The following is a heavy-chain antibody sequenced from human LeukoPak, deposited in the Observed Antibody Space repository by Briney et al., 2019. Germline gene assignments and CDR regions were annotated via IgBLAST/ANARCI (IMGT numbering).Heavy chain of an antibody. D-gene: IGHD2-15*01. V-gene: IGHV4-39*01. Sequence: SETLSLTCTVSGGSISSSSYYWGWIRQPPGKGLEWIGSIYYSGSTYYNPSLKSRVTISVDTSKNQFPLKLSSVTAADTAVYYCARHSRAWWDRGAVDYWGQGTLVTVSS. CDR1: GGSISSSSYY. J-gene: IGHJ4*02. CDR3: ARHSRAWWDRGAVDY. CDR2: IYYSGST.